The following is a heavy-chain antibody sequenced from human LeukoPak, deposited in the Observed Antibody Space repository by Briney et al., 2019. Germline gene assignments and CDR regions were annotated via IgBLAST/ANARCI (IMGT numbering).Heavy chain of an antibody. J-gene: IGHJ4*02. Sequence: SQTLSLTCNVSGGSISSGGFYWRWIRQHPGEGLEWIGYIYYSGSTYYNPSLKSRVTLSADTSKSQFSLKLSSVTAADTAVYYCARDLGGYGHLDYWGQGTLVTVSS. CDR2: IYYSGST. CDR1: GGSISSGGFY. D-gene: IGHD5-12*01. CDR3: ARDLGGYGHLDY. V-gene: IGHV4-31*03.